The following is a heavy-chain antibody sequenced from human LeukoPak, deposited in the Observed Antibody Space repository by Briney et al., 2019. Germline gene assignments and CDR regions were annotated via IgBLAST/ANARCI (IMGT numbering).Heavy chain of an antibody. V-gene: IGHV1-18*01. CDR1: GYTFTSYG. CDR3: ARDYYDSSGYYLSDY. CDR2: ISAYNGNT. D-gene: IGHD3-22*01. Sequence: ASVKVSCKASGYTFTSYGISWVRQATGQGLEWMGWISAYNGNTNYAQKLQGRVTMTTDTSTSTAYMELRSLRSGGTAVYYCARDYYDSSGYYLSDYWGQGTLVTVSS. J-gene: IGHJ4*02.